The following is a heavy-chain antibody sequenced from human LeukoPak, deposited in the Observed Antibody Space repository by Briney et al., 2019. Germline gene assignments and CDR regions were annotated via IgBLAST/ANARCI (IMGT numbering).Heavy chain of an antibody. CDR3: ARVWGLERSTKYSSSWYNWFDP. V-gene: IGHV3-21*01. J-gene: IGHJ5*02. CDR2: ISSSSSYI. D-gene: IGHD6-13*01. CDR1: GFTFSSCS. Sequence: PGGSLRLSCAASGFTFSSCSMNWVRQAPGKGLEWVSSISSSSSYIYYADSVKGRFTISRDNAKNSLYLQMNSLRAEDTAVYYCARVWGLERSTKYSSSWYNWFDPWGQGTLVTVSS.